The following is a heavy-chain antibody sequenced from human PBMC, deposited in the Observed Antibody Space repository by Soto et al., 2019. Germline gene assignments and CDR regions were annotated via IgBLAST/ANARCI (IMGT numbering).Heavy chain of an antibody. D-gene: IGHD6-19*01. V-gene: IGHV3-7*01. CDR1: GFTFSSYW. CDR2: IKQDGSEK. CDR3: ARDIAVAANWFDP. J-gene: IGHJ5*02. Sequence: EVQLAESGGGLVQPGGSLRLSCAASGFTFSSYWMSWVRQAPGKGLEWVANIKQDGSEKYYVDSVKGRFTISRDNAKNSLYLQMNSLRAEDTAVYYCARDIAVAANWFDPWGQGTLVTVSS.